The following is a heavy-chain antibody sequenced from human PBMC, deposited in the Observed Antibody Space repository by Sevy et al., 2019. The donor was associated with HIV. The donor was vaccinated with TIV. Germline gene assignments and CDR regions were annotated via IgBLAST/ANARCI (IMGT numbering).Heavy chain of an antibody. CDR1: GGSISSYY. J-gene: IGHJ4*02. V-gene: IGHV4-59*01. D-gene: IGHD6-13*01. Sequence: SETLSLTCTVSGGSISSYYWSLIRQPPGKGLEWIGYIYYSGSTNYNPSLKSRVTISVDTSKNQFSLKLSSVTAADTAVYYCVRTSAAFDYWGQGTLVTVSS. CDR2: IYYSGST. CDR3: VRTSAAFDY.